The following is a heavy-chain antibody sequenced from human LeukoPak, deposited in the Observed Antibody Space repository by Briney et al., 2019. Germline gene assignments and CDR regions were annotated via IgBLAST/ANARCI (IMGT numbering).Heavy chain of an antibody. V-gene: IGHV4-4*07. D-gene: IGHD3-16*01. CDR2: IYTTGKT. CDR1: SGSINSYY. J-gene: IGHJ4*02. Sequence: SETLPLTCTVSSGSINSYYWGWVRQPAGRGLEWIGRIYTTGKTDYNPSLKSRLTMSVDTSKRQFSLNLRSVTAADTAIYYCARHGYTASHYFLDFWSQGTLVTVSS. CDR3: ARHGYTASHYFLDF.